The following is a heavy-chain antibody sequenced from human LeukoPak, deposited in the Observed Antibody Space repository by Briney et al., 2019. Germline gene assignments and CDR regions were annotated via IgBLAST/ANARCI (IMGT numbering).Heavy chain of an antibody. CDR1: GFTFSNAW. D-gene: IGHD3-16*01. Sequence: GGSLRPSCAASGFTFSNAWMSWVRQAPGKGLEWVGRIKSKTDGGTTDYAAPVKGRFTISRDDSKNTLYLQMNSLKTEDTAVYYCTTLIYDYVLGSSDDYWGQGTLVTVSS. J-gene: IGHJ4*02. CDR3: TTLIYDYVLGSSDDY. CDR2: IKSKTDGGTT. V-gene: IGHV3-15*01.